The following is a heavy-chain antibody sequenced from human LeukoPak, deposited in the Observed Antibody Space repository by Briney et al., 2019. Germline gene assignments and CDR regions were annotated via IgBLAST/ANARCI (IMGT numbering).Heavy chain of an antibody. CDR2: ISSSSSYI. CDR1: GFTFSSYS. CDR3: ATYGVVQSAIDY. V-gene: IGHV3-21*01. J-gene: IGHJ4*02. D-gene: IGHD3-3*01. Sequence: GGSLRLSCAASGFTFSSYSMNWVRQAPGKGLEWVSSISSSSSYIYYADSVKGRFTISRDNGKNSLSLQMNGLRAEDTAIYYCATYGVVQSAIDYWGQGTLVTVAS.